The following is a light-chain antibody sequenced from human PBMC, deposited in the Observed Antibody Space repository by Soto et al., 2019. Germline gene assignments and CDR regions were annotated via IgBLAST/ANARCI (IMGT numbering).Light chain of an antibody. J-gene: IGLJ3*02. CDR3: AAWDDSLSGWV. Sequence: QPVLTQPPSASGTPGQRVTISCSGSSSNIGSNYVYWYQQLPGTAPKLLIYSNNQRPSGVPDRFSGSKSGTSASLAISGLRSEDDADYYCAAWDDSLSGWVFGGGTKLTVL. CDR2: SNN. V-gene: IGLV1-47*02. CDR1: SSNIGSNY.